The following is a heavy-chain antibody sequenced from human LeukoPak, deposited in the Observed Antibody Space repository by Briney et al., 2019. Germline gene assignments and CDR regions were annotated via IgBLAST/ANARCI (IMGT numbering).Heavy chain of an antibody. CDR3: ARDIVVVPAAKGDAFDI. J-gene: IGHJ3*02. D-gene: IGHD2-2*01. Sequence: ASVKVSCKASGYTFTGYYMHWVRQAPGQGLEWMGWISPNSGGTNYAQKFQGRVTMTRDTSISTAYMELSRLRSDDTAVYYCARDIVVVPAAKGDAFDIWGQGTMVTVSS. CDR1: GYTFTGYY. CDR2: ISPNSGGT. V-gene: IGHV1-2*02.